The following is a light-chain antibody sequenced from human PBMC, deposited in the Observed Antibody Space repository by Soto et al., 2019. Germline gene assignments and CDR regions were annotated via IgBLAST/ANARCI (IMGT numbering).Light chain of an antibody. CDR2: EDN. CDR1: GGSIATNY. CDR3: QSYDATYVV. Sequence: FMLTQPHAVSKSPGKTVTISCIGSGGSIATNYVQWYQQRPGSAPITVIYEDNQRPSEVPDRFSGSIDSSCNSASHTIAVLKTEEQPDYYCQSYDATYVVVGGGTKL. V-gene: IGLV6-57*02. J-gene: IGLJ2*01.